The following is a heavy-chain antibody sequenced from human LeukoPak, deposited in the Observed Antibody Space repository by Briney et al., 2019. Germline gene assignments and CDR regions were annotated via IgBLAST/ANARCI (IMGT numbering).Heavy chain of an antibody. V-gene: IGHV3-23*01. CDR3: AKGAYDDYYYYYAMDV. Sequence: PGGSLRLSCAASGFTFSNYAMSWVRQAPGKGLEWVSSISGSGGSTFYADSVKGRCTISRDKSKNTLYLQMNSLRAEDTAVYYCAKGAYDDYYYYYAMDVWGQGTTVTVSS. CDR1: GFTFSNYA. CDR2: ISGSGGST. D-gene: IGHD3-22*01. J-gene: IGHJ6*02.